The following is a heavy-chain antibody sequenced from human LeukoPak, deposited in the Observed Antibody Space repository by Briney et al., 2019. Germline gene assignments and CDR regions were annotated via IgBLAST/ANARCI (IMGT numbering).Heavy chain of an antibody. CDR1: GGSFSGYY. CDR3: ARLEMATILF. D-gene: IGHD5-24*01. V-gene: IGHV4-34*01. J-gene: IGHJ4*02. CDR2: INHSGST. Sequence: PSETLSLTCAVYGGSFSGYYWSWIRQPPGKGLEWIGEINHSGSTNYNPSLKSRVTISVDTSKNQFSLKLSSVTAADTAVYYCARLEMATILFWGQGTLVTVSS.